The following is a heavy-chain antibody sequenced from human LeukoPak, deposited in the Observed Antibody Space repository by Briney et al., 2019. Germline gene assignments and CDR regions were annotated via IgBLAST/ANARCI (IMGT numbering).Heavy chain of an antibody. V-gene: IGHV4-59*01. Sequence: SETLSLTCTVSGGSISSYYWSWIRQPPGKGLEWIGYIYYSGSTNYNPSLKSRVTISVDTSKNQFSLKLSSVTAADTAVYYCAGWDYYDSSPAGNWGQGTLVTVSS. CDR2: IYYSGST. J-gene: IGHJ4*02. D-gene: IGHD3-22*01. CDR3: AGWDYYDSSPAGN. CDR1: GGSISSYY.